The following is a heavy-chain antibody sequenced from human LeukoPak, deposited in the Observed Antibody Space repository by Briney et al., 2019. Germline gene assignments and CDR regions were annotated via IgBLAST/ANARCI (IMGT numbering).Heavy chain of an antibody. V-gene: IGHV3-7*04. J-gene: IGHJ6*02. D-gene: IGHD3-3*01. Sequence: GGSLRLSCAASGFTFSSYWMGWVRQAPGKGLEWVANIKQDGSEKYYVDSVKGRFTISRDNAKNSLYLQMNSLRAEDTAVYYCARDSYFCPMDVWGQGTTVTVSS. CDR3: ARDSYFCPMDV. CDR1: GFTFSSYW. CDR2: IKQDGSEK.